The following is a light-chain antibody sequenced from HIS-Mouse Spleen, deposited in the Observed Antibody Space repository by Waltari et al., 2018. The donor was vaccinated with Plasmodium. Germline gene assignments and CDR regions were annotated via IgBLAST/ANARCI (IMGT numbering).Light chain of an antibody. V-gene: IGKV3-20*01. Sequence: ASTQSPGTLSLSSGERATLSCRASQSVSSSYLAWYQQKPGQAPRLLIYGASSRATGIPDRFSGSGSGTDFTLTISRLEPEDFAVYYCQQYGSSPYTFGQGTKLEIK. CDR2: GAS. J-gene: IGKJ2*01. CDR3: QQYGSSPYT. CDR1: QSVSSSY.